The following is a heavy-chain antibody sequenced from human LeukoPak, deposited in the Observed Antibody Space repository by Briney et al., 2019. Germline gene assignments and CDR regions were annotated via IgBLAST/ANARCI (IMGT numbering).Heavy chain of an antibody. CDR2: IYTSGST. CDR1: GGSISSSSYY. V-gene: IGHV4-61*02. Sequence: PSETLSLTCTVSGGSISSSSYYWSWIRQPAGKGLEWIGRIYTSGSTHYNPSLKSRATISVDTSKNQFSLKLSSVTAADTAMYYCARVSGYDWESFYDYWGQGSLVTVSS. CDR3: ARVSGYDWESFYDY. D-gene: IGHD5-12*01. J-gene: IGHJ4*02.